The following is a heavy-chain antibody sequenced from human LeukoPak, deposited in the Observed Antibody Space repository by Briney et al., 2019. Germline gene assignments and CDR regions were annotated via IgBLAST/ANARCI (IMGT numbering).Heavy chain of an antibody. CDR3: ARGPRVTNNWFDP. CDR2: INSDGSST. J-gene: IGHJ5*02. Sequence: PGGSLRLSCAASGFTFSSYWMHWVRQAPGKGLVWVSRINSDGSSTSYADSVTGRFTIPRDNAKNTLDLQMNSLRAEDTAAYYCARGPRVTNNWFDPWGQGTLVTVSS. V-gene: IGHV3-74*01. D-gene: IGHD4-11*01. CDR1: GFTFSSYW.